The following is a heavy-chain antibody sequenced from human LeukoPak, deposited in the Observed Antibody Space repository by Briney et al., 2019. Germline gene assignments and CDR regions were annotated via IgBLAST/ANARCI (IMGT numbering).Heavy chain of an antibody. Sequence: GGSLRLSCVGSGFTFSHYWMAWVRQAPGKGPEWVANVKQDESSKFYADTVKGRFTISRDNAKNSLYLQMNGLRVEDTALYYCVRDYDGDLDYWGQGTLVTVSS. CDR3: VRDYDGDLDY. V-gene: IGHV3-7*01. J-gene: IGHJ4*02. CDR1: GFTFSHYW. D-gene: IGHD4-23*01. CDR2: VKQDESSK.